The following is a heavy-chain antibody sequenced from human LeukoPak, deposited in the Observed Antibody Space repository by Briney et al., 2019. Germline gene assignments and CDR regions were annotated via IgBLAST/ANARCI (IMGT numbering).Heavy chain of an antibody. CDR3: AGRGYSGYDPHYYYYYMDV. D-gene: IGHD5-12*01. CDR1: GGSFSGYY. Sequence: SETLSLTCAVYGGSFSGYYWSWIRQPAGKGLEWIGRIYTSGSTNYNPSLKSRVTMSVDTSKNQFSLKLSSVTAADTAVYYCAGRGYSGYDPHYYYYYMDVWGKGTTVTISS. V-gene: IGHV4-59*10. CDR2: IYTSGST. J-gene: IGHJ6*03.